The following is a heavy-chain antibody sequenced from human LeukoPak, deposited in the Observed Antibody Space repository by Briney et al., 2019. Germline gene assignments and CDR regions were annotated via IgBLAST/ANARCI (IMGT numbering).Heavy chain of an antibody. CDR2: IYYSGST. D-gene: IGHD3-10*01. Sequence: PSETLSLTCTVSGGSISSYYWSWIRQPPGKGLEWIGYIYYSGSTNYNPSLKSRVTISVDTSKNQFSLKLSSVTAADTAVYYCARCQRVRGVHSFDYWGQGTLVTVSS. J-gene: IGHJ4*02. CDR1: GGSISSYY. CDR3: ARCQRVRGVHSFDY. V-gene: IGHV4-59*08.